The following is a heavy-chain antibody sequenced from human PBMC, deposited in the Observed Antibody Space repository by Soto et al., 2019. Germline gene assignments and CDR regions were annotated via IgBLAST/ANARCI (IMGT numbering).Heavy chain of an antibody. CDR2: ITFRGDNT. CDR3: AKLGTMGVFDN. J-gene: IGHJ4*02. V-gene: IGHV3-23*04. D-gene: IGHD1-1*01. CDR1: GFTFSSYA. Sequence: EVQLVESGGGLVQPGRSLRLSCAASGFTFSSYAMSWVRQAPGEGLEWLAGITFRGDNTYYADSVKGRFTLSRDNSRNRLDLQMNSLKVEDTALYYCAKLGTMGVFDNWGQGTLLTVSS.